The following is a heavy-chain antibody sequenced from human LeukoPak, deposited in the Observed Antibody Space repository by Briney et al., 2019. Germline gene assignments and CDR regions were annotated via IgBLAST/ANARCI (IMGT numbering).Heavy chain of an antibody. CDR1: GFTFSDYY. CDR3: ARDRSGGGPDY. V-gene: IGHV3-11*01. D-gene: IGHD2-15*01. CDR2: ISSIGNAI. J-gene: IGHJ4*02. Sequence: SGGSLRLSRVASGFTFSDYYMSWIRQAPGKGLEWVSHISSIGNAIYFADSVKGRFTISRDNAKNSLYLQMNNLRAEDTAVYYCARDRSGGGPDYWGQGTLVTVSS.